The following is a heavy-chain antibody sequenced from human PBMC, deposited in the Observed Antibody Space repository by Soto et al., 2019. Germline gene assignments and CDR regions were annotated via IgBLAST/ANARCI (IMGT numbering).Heavy chain of an antibody. V-gene: IGHV1-46*01. J-gene: IGHJ6*02. CDR2: INPSGGST. CDR3: ARGMTVAGNYYYGMDV. CDR1: GYTFTSYY. D-gene: IGHD6-19*01. Sequence: ASVKVSCKASGYTFTSYYMHWVRQAPGQGLEWMGIINPSGGSTSYAQKFQGRVIMTRDTSTSTVYMELSSLRSEDTAVYYCARGMTVAGNYYYGMDVWGQGTTVTVSS.